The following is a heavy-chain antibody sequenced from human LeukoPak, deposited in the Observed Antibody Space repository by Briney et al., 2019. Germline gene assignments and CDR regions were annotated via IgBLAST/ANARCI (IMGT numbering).Heavy chain of an antibody. Sequence: GLDWMGWINPNSGGTNYAQKFQGRVTMTRDTSISTAYMELSRLRSDDTAVYYCARDPGLGTGNYWGQGTLVTVSS. J-gene: IGHJ4*02. CDR3: ARDPGLGTGNY. D-gene: IGHD1-1*01. CDR2: INPNSGGT. V-gene: IGHV1-2*02.